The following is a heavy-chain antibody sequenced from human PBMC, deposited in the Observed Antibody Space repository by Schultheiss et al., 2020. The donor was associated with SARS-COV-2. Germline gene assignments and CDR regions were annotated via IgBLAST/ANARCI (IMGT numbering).Heavy chain of an antibody. CDR3: ASGGSYSGYVLYYYYYMDV. V-gene: IGHV4-39*01. J-gene: IGHJ6*03. Sequence: SETLSLTCTVSGGSISSSSYYWGWIRQPPGKGLEWIGSIYYSGSTYYNPSLKSRVTISVDTSKNQFSLKLSSVTAADTAVYYCASGGSYSGYVLYYYYYMDVWGKGTTVTVS. CDR2: IYYSGST. CDR1: GGSISSSSYY. D-gene: IGHD5-12*01.